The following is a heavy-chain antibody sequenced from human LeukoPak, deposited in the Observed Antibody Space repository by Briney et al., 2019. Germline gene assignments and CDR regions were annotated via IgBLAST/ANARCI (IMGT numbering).Heavy chain of an antibody. V-gene: IGHV3-23*01. CDR3: AKGGTYYYDS. J-gene: IGHJ4*02. CDR1: GFTFSSYW. CDR2: ISSNGAST. Sequence: GGSLRLSCAASGFTFSSYWMSWVRQAPGKGLEWISAISSNGASTYYADSVKGRFTISRDNSENTLYLQMNSLRVEDSAVYYCAKGGTYYYDSWGQGTLVTVSS.